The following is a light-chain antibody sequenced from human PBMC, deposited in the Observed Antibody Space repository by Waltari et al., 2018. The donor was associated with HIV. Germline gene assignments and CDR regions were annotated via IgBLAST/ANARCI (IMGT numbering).Light chain of an antibody. V-gene: IGLV2-14*01. CDR3: SSYTSSSTLV. CDR1: SSDVGGYNY. Sequence: QSALTQPASVSGSPGQSITISCTGTSSDVGGYNYVSWYQQHPDKAPKLLIYAVSSRPSVMSSRVSGGNSANTASLTISGLQADDEADYYCSSYTSSSTLVFGGGTKLTV. CDR2: AVS. J-gene: IGLJ2*01.